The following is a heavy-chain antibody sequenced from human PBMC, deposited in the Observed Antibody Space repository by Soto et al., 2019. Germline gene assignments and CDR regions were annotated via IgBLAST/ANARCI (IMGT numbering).Heavy chain of an antibody. Sequence: ARRLSYAASGFALIRYAMSWFRQAPGKGLEWVSAISGSGGSTYYADSVKGRFTISRDNSRNTLFLQMDSLRVEDTATYYCVKGLALMADNWGQGTPVTFSS. V-gene: IGHV3-23*01. D-gene: IGHD2-21*01. CDR1: GFALIRYA. J-gene: IGHJ4*02. CDR2: ISGSGGST. CDR3: VKGLALMADN.